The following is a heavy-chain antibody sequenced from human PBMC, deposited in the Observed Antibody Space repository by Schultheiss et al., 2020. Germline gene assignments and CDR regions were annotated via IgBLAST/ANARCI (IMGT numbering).Heavy chain of an antibody. CDR2: IYYSGST. Sequence: SETLSLTCTVSGGSISSSTYYWSWLRQHPGKGLEWIGYIYYSGSTSYNPSLKSRVTISVDTSKNQFSLKLSSVTAADTAVYYCARAHVDYYYGMDVWGQGTTVTVSS. V-gene: IGHV4-31*03. D-gene: IGHD2-21*01. J-gene: IGHJ6*02. CDR1: GGSISSSTYY. CDR3: ARAHVDYYYGMDV.